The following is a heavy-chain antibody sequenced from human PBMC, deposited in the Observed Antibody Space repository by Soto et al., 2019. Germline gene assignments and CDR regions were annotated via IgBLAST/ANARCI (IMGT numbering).Heavy chain of an antibody. CDR3: AKGASHAPFEK. J-gene: IGHJ4*02. V-gene: IGHV3-23*01. CDR1: GFAVNDFA. Sequence: EVHLLESGGDLVLPGGSLRLSCAASGFAVNDFAMSWVRQAPGKGPEWLSTISGSGDTTFHSDSVKGRFDISRDNSNNKMFLQMNSLRAEDTAIYYCAKGASHAPFEKWGRGTLVTVSS. CDR2: ISGSGDTT.